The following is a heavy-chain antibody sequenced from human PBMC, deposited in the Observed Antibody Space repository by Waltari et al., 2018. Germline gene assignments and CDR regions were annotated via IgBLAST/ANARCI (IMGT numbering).Heavy chain of an antibody. CDR2: INHSEST. CDR3: ARGRYDYIWRSYRPPGYYYYMDV. Sequence: QVQLQQWGAGLLKPSETLSLTCAVYGGSFSGYYWSWIRQPPGKGLEWIGEINHSESTNYNPSLQSRVTISVDTSKNQFSMKLGSVTAADTAVYYCARGRYDYIWRSYRPPGYYYYMDVWGKGTTVTVSS. V-gene: IGHV4-34*01. CDR1: GGSFSGYY. D-gene: IGHD3-16*02. J-gene: IGHJ6*03.